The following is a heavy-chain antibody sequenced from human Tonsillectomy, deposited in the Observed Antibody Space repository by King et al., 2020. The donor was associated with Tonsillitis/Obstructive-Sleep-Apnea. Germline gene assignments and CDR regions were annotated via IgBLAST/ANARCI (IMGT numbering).Heavy chain of an antibody. D-gene: IGHD2-15*01. CDR3: ARASVVAAPRADY. CDR2: IWYDGSNK. CDR1: GFTFSSYG. V-gene: IGHV3-33*01. J-gene: IGHJ4*02. Sequence: VQLVESGGGVVQPGRSLRLSCAASGFTFSSYGMHWVRQAPGKGLEWVAVIWYDGSNKYYADSVKGRFTISRDNSKNTLYLQMNSLRAEDTAVYYCARASVVAAPRADYWGQGTLVTVSS.